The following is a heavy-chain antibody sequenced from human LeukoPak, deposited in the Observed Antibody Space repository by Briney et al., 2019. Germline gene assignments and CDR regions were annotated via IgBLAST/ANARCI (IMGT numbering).Heavy chain of an antibody. J-gene: IGHJ4*02. CDR2: IWYGGSNK. Sequence: GGSLRLSCAASGFTFSSYGMHWVRQAPGKGLEWVAVIWYGGSNKYYADSVKGRFTISRDNSKNTLYLQINSLRAEDTGVYYCARDRISMKARGEPDYWGPGTLVTVSS. CDR3: ARDRISMKARGEPDY. V-gene: IGHV3-33*08. CDR1: GFTFSSYG. D-gene: IGHD3-22*01.